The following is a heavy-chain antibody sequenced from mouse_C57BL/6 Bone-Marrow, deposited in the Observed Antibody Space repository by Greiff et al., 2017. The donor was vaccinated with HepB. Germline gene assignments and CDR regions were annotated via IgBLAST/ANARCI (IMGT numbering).Heavy chain of an antibody. Sequence: EVKLMESGGGLVHPGESLKLSCESNEYEFPSHDMSWVRKTPEKRLELVAAINSDGGSTYYPDTMERRFIISRDNTKKTLYLQMSSLRSEDTALYYCARHSNYVGWYFDVWGTGTTVTVSS. CDR2: INSDGGST. J-gene: IGHJ1*03. CDR3: ARHSNYVGWYFDV. V-gene: IGHV5-2*01. D-gene: IGHD2-5*01. CDR1: EYEFPSHD.